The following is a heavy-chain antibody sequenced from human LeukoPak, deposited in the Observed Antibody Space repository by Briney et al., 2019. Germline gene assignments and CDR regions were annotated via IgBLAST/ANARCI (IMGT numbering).Heavy chain of an antibody. CDR2: VYTSGST. V-gene: IGHV4-4*07. CDR3: AREGAGGDDFWSGYHFYYFDY. J-gene: IGHJ4*02. CDR1: GGSISSYY. Sequence: ETLSLTCTVSGGSISSYYWSWIRQPAGKGLEWIGRVYTSGSTNYNPSLKSRVTMSVDTSKNQFSLKLSSVTAADTAVYYCAREGAGGDDFWSGYHFYYFDYWGQGTLVTVSS. D-gene: IGHD3-3*01.